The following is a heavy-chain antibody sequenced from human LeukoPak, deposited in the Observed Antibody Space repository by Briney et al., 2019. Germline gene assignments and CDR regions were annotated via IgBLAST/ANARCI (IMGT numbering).Heavy chain of an antibody. V-gene: IGHV4-39*01. D-gene: IGHD1-1*01. J-gene: IGHJ5*02. CDR2: IYYSGST. Sequence: SETLSLTCTVSGGSISSSSYYWGWIRQPPGKGLVWIGNIYYSGSTYYSPSLKSRVTISVDTSKNQFSLKLSSVTAADTAVYYCARPVPSRLGWFDPWGQGTLVTVSS. CDR1: GGSISSSSYY. CDR3: ARPVPSRLGWFDP.